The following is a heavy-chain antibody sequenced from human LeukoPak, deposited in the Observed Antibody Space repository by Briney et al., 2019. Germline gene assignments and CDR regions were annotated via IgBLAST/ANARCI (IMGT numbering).Heavy chain of an antibody. V-gene: IGHV3-48*04. Sequence: GGSLRLSCAASGFTFSSYSMNWVRQAPGKGLEWISYTSSRSSTIYYADSVKGRFSISRDNAENSLYLQMNSLRAEDTAVYYCARDRSVVAGRYYFDYWGQGTLVTVSS. J-gene: IGHJ4*02. D-gene: IGHD6-19*01. CDR1: GFTFSSYS. CDR3: ARDRSVVAGRYYFDY. CDR2: TSSRSSTI.